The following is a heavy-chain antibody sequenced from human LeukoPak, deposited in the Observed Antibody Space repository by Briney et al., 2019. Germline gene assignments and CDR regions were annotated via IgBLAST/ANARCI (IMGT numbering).Heavy chain of an antibody. J-gene: IGHJ3*02. CDR3: ARERDGFDAFDI. CDR1: GFTFSTYG. V-gene: IGHV3-7*01. Sequence: GGSLRLSCAASGFTFSTYGMNWVRQAPGKGLEWVANIKQDGSEKYYMDSVKGRFTISRDNAKNSLYLQMNSLRAEDTAVYYCARERDGFDAFDIWGQGTMVTVSS. CDR2: IKQDGSEK.